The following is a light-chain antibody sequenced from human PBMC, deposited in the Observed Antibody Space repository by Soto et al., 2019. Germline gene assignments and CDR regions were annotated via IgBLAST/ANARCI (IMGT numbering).Light chain of an antibody. CDR2: LGS. CDR3: MQALQTPRT. CDR1: QSLLHSNGYTF. V-gene: IGKV2-28*01. J-gene: IGKJ1*01. Sequence: IVMTQSPLSLPVTPGEPASISCRSSQSLLHSNGYTFLDWYLQKPGQSPQLLIYLGSSRAPGVPDRISGSGSGTDFTLKISRVEAEDVGVYYCMQALQTPRTFGQGTKVEI.